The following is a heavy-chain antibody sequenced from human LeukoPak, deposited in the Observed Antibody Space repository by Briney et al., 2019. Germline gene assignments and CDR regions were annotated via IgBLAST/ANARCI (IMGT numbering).Heavy chain of an antibody. Sequence: GGSLRLSCAASGFTLSSYGMHWVCQAPGKGLEWVAFIRYDGSNKYYADSVKGRFTISRDNSKNTLYLQMNSLRAEDTAVYYCAKAVAAAGTLDYWGQGTLVTVSS. V-gene: IGHV3-30*02. CDR1: GFTLSSYG. J-gene: IGHJ4*02. D-gene: IGHD6-13*01. CDR3: AKAVAAAGTLDY. CDR2: IRYDGSNK.